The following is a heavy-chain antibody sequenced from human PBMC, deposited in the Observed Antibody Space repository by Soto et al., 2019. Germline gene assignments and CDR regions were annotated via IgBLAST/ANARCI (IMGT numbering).Heavy chain of an antibody. J-gene: IGHJ6*02. CDR1: GGSISSYY. Sequence: SETLSLTCTVSGGSISSYYWSWIRQPAGKGLEWIGGIYTSGSTNYNPSLKSRVTMSEDTSKNQFSLKLSSVTAADTAVYYCARDHGAVAGTGYYYGMDGWGQGTTVTVS. V-gene: IGHV4-4*07. CDR3: ARDHGAVAGTGYYYGMDG. CDR2: IYTSGST. D-gene: IGHD6-19*01.